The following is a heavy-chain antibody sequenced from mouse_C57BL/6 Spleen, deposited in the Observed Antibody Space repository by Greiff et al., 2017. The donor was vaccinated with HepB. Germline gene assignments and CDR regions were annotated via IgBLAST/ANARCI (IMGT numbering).Heavy chain of an antibody. CDR3: ARQGDGRYWYFDV. Sequence: QVPLQQSGAELLMPGASVKLSCKASGYTFTSSWLHWVKQRPGQGLEWIGEIDPSDSYTHYNQKFTGKSTLTVDKSSSTAYMQRSSLTSEDSAVYYCARQGDGRYWYFDVWGTGTTVTVSS. D-gene: IGHD2-3*01. CDR2: IDPSDSYT. CDR1: GYTFTSSW. J-gene: IGHJ1*03. V-gene: IGHV1-69*01.